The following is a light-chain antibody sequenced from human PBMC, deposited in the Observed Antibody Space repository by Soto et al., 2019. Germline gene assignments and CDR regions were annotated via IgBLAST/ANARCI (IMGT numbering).Light chain of an antibody. CDR1: QSLSNSE. CDR2: GAS. J-gene: IGKJ1*01. V-gene: IGKV3-20*01. CDR3: KEHDTT. Sequence: IVFTKSPGTLSLSPGERATLSCRAGQSLSNSELSWYQQKPGQAPRLLIYGASSRVTGIPDRFSGSGSGTDFISTMSRLESEDYAGQYCKEHDTTFGQGTKVDIK.